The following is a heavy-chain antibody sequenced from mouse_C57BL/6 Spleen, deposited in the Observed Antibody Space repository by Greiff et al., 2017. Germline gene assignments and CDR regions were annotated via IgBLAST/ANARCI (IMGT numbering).Heavy chain of an antibody. CDR1: GYTFTSYW. CDR3: TRDYGSSYWYFDV. D-gene: IGHD1-1*01. V-gene: IGHV1-5*01. J-gene: IGHJ1*03. CDR2: SYPGNSDT. Sequence: SGTVLARPGASVKMSCKTSGYTFTSYWMHWVKQRPGQGLEWIGASYPGNSDTSYNQKFKGKAKLTAVTSASTAYMELSSLTNEDSAVYYCTRDYGSSYWYFDVWGTGTTVTVSS.